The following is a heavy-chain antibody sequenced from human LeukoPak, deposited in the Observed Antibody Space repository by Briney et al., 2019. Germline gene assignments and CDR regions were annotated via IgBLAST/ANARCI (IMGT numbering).Heavy chain of an antibody. CDR1: GGSISSYY. Sequence: PSETLSLTCTVSGGSISSYYWSWIRQPPGKGLEWIGYIYYSGSTNYNPPLKSRVTISVDTSKNQFSLKLSSVTAADTAVYYCAREAYYGMDVWGQGTTVTVSS. V-gene: IGHV4-59*01. J-gene: IGHJ6*02. CDR3: AREAYYGMDV. CDR2: IYYSGST.